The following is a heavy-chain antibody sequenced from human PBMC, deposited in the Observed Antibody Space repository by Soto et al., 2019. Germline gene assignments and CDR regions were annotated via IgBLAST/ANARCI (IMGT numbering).Heavy chain of an antibody. CDR1: GFSFTTDGMG. CDR3: AHIYWAASGNRYYFAY. V-gene: IGHV2-5*02. CDR2: IYWDDDK. J-gene: IGHJ4*02. Sequence: QITLKESGPTLVKPTQTLTLTCTFSGFSFTTDGMGVGWIRQPLGKVLEWLALIYWDDDKRPSPSLKSRLTITKDASRTQLVPTLTNMAPAETATYCRAHIYWAASGNRYYFAYWGQGTLVTVSS. D-gene: IGHD6-13*01.